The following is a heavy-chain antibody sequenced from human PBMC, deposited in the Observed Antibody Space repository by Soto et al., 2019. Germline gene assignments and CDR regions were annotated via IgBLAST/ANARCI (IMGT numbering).Heavy chain of an antibody. CDR2: INHSGST. CDR1: GGSFSGYY. J-gene: IGHJ6*02. V-gene: IGHV4-34*01. D-gene: IGHD6-6*01. CDR3: ASRSQQLGKRGYYYGLDV. Sequence: SETLSLTCAVYGGSFSGYYWRWIRQPPGKGLEWIGEINHSGSTNYNPSLKSRVTISVDTSKNQFSLKLSSVTAADTAVYYCASRSQQLGKRGYYYGLDVWGQGTTVT.